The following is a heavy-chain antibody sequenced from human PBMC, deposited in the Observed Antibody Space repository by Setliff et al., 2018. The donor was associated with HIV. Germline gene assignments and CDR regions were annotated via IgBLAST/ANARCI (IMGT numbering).Heavy chain of an antibody. Sequence: GESLKISCRTSGYYFTSHWIGWVRQLPGKGLEWVGIIYPSDSATTYSPPFQGQVSMSVDITVATAFLQWTNLRASDTATYYCATSDYGGGSGHFQHWGQGSLVTVSS. CDR2: IYPSDSAT. CDR1: GYYFTSHW. D-gene: IGHD4-17*01. J-gene: IGHJ1*01. CDR3: ATSDYGGGSGHFQH. V-gene: IGHV5-51*01.